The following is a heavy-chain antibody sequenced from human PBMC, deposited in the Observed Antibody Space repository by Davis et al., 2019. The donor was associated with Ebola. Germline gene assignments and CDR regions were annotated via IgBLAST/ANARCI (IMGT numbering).Heavy chain of an antibody. Sequence: GGSLRLSCTASGFSFSHYSMGWVRQAPGQGLEWVSFITGSGSTMYYGDSVKGRFTISRDNAKNSLYLQMNSLRDEDTAVYYCASSGYHYGFDFWGQGTLVTVSS. D-gene: IGHD3-22*01. CDR2: ITGSGSTM. J-gene: IGHJ4*02. V-gene: IGHV3-48*02. CDR3: ASSGYHYGFDF. CDR1: GFSFSHYS.